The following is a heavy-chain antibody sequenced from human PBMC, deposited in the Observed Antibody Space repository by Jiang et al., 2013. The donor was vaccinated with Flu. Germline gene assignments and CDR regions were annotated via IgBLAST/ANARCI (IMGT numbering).Heavy chain of an antibody. CDR2: IYSGGST. Sequence: VQLVESGGGLVQPGGSLRLSCAASGFTVSSNYMSWVRQAPGKGLEWVSVIYSGGSTYYADSVKGRFTISRDNSKNTLYLQMNSLRAEDTAVYYCAREDTAMAYYFDYVGPGNPWSTVSS. V-gene: IGHV3-66*01. CDR1: GFTVSSNY. CDR3: AREDTAMAYYFDY. D-gene: IGHD5-18*01. J-gene: IGHJ4*02.